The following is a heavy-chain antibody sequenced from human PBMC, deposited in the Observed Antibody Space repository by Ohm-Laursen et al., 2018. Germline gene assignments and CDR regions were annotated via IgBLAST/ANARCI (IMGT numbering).Heavy chain of an antibody. V-gene: IGHV3-21*01. CDR2: ISGGSGYI. CDR3: ATETGWHYFDY. CDR1: GFTFSSHG. D-gene: IGHD7-27*01. Sequence: SLRLSCAATGFTFSSHGINWFRQAPGKGLEWVSSISGGSGYIYYADSVKGRFTISRDNAKNSLYLQMDSLRVEDSAVYYCATETGWHYFDYWGQGTLVTVSS. J-gene: IGHJ4*02.